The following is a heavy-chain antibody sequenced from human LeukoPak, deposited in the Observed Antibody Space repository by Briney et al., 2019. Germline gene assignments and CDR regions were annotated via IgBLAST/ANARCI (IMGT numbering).Heavy chain of an antibody. J-gene: IGHJ3*01. CDR3: AREGGSGNYAFDV. V-gene: IGHV4-30-2*01. CDR2: IYHSGST. D-gene: IGHD3-10*01. Sequence: PSETLSLTCAVSGGSISNGAYSWGWIRQPPGKDLEWIAYIYHSGSTYYSPSLQSRVTISVDKSKNQFSLKLSSVTAADTAVYYCAREGGSGNYAFDVWGQGTMVTVSS. CDR1: GGSISNGAYS.